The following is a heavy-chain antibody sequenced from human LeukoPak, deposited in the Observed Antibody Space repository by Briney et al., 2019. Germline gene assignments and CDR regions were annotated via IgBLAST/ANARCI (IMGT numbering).Heavy chain of an antibody. CDR2: ISSSGSTI. Sequence: GGSLRLSCAASGFTFSSYAMHWVRQAPGKGLEWVSYISSSGSTIYYADSLKGRFTISRDNAKSSLYLQMNSLRAEDTAVYYCARAPTFSGWFDYWGQGTLVTVSS. CDR3: ARAPTFSGWFDY. CDR1: GFTFSSYA. V-gene: IGHV3-48*04. D-gene: IGHD6-19*01. J-gene: IGHJ4*02.